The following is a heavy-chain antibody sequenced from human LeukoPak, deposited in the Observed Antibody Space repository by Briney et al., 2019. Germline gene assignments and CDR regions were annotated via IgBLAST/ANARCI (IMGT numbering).Heavy chain of an antibody. CDR1: GYTFTGYY. CDR3: ASYYYDSSGYYYLYFQH. CDR2: INPNIGGT. Sequence: ASVKVSCKASGYTFTGYYMHWVRQAPGLGREWMGRINPNIGGTNYAHKFQVRVTMSTATSISTAYMELSRLRSDDMAVYCCASYYYDSSGYYYLYFQHWGQGTLVTVFS. V-gene: IGHV1-2*06. J-gene: IGHJ1*01. D-gene: IGHD3-22*01.